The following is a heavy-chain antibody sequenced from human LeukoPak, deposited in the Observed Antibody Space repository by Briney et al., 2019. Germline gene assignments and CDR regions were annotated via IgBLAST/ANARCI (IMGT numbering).Heavy chain of an antibody. CDR2: ISRSDGTA. CDR3: ARDDYGDWPPLFDY. CDR1: GFTFSAFA. J-gene: IGHJ4*02. Sequence: GGSLRLSRAASGFTFSAFAMNWVRQAPGKGLEWVSFISRSDGTAYYADSVKGRFTISRDNSKNTLYLQMNSLRAEDTAQYFCARDDYGDWPPLFDYWGQGTLVTVSS. V-gene: IGHV3-23*01. D-gene: IGHD4-17*01.